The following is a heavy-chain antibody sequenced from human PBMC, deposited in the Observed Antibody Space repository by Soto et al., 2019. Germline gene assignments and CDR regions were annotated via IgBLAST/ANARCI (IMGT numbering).Heavy chain of an antibody. Sequence: QVQLVQSGAEVKKPGSSVKVSCKASGGTFSSYAISWVRQAPGQGLEWMGGIIPIFGTANYAQKFQGRVTSTADECKSTAYMELSSLRAEATAVYYCARWGATRDANWFDPWGQGTLVTVSS. J-gene: IGHJ5*02. CDR3: ARWGATRDANWFDP. V-gene: IGHV1-69*12. CDR1: GGTFSSYA. CDR2: IIPIFGTA. D-gene: IGHD1-26*01.